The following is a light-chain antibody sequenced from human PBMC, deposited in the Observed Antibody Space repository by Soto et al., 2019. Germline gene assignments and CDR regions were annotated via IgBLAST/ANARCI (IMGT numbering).Light chain of an antibody. CDR2: GAS. Sequence: DIQMTQSPSSLSASVGDRVTITCQASQDITNYLNWYQQKPGKAPKLLMYGASTLQSGVPSRFSGSESGTEFTLTISSLQPEDFATYYCQQLHTYPITFGQGTRLENK. CDR3: QQLHTYPIT. V-gene: IGKV1-9*01. CDR1: QDITNY. J-gene: IGKJ5*01.